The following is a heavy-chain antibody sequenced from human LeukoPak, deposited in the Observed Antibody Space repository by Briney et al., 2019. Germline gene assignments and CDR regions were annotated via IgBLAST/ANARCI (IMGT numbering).Heavy chain of an antibody. Sequence: SETLSLTCAVSGGSISSGGYSWSWIRQPPGKGLEWIGYIYYSGSTYYNPSLKSRVTISVDTSKNQFSLKLSSVTAADTAVYYCARDPLSGSSGYYYAPDAFDIWGQGTMVTVSS. CDR3: ARDPLSGSSGYYYAPDAFDI. V-gene: IGHV4-30-4*07. J-gene: IGHJ3*02. CDR2: IYYSGST. CDR1: GGSISSGGYS. D-gene: IGHD3-22*01.